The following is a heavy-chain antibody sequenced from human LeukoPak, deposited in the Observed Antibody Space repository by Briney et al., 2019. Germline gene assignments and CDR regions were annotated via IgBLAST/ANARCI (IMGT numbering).Heavy chain of an antibody. CDR1: GGTFSSYA. D-gene: IGHD3-22*01. CDR3: ATDAYYDSSGSSDYFDY. J-gene: IGHJ4*02. CDR2: IIPIFGTA. Sequence: ASVKVSCKASGGTFSSYAISWVRQAPGQGLEWMGGIIPIFGTANYAQKFQGRVTMTEDTSTDTAYMELSSLRSEDTAVYYCATDAYYDSSGSSDYFDYWGQGTLVTVSS. V-gene: IGHV1-69*06.